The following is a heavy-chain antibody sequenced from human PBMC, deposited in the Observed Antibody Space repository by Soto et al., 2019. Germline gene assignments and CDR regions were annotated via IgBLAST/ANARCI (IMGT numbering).Heavy chain of an antibody. CDR1: GGSFSGYY. CDR3: ARASIVVVPAAIPNFDY. CDR2: ISHSGST. J-gene: IGHJ4*01. D-gene: IGHD2-2*01. V-gene: IGHV4-34*01. Sequence: XETLSLTCAVYGGSFSGYYWSWIRQPPGKGLEWIGEISHSGSTNYNPSLKSRVTISVDTSKNQFSLKLSSVTAADTAVYYCARASIVVVPAAIPNFDYXXHGTLVTVSS.